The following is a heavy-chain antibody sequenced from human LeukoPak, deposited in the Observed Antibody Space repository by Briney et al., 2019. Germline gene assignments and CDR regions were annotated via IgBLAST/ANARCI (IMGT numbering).Heavy chain of an antibody. CDR1: GYTFTSYG. CDR2: ISAYNGNT. V-gene: IGHV1-18*01. D-gene: IGHD2-15*01. CDR3: ARERIVRYCSGGSCYKVLYGMDV. J-gene: IGHJ6*02. Sequence: ASVKVSCKASGYTFTSYGISWVRQAPGQGLEWMGWISAYNGNTNYAQKLQGRVTMTTDTSTSTAYMELRSLRSDDTAVYYCARERIVRYCSGGSCYKVLYGMDVWGQGTTVTVSS.